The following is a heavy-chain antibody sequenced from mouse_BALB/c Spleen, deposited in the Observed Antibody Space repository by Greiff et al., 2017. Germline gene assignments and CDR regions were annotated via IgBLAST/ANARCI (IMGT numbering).Heavy chain of an antibody. CDR1: GFTFSSYA. CDR3: ARDGEGFAY. Sequence: EVQVVESGGGLVKPGGSLKLSCAASGFTFSSYAMSWVRQTPEKRLEWVASISDGGSYTYYPDSVKGRFTISRDNAKNNLYLQMSSLKSEDTAMYYCARDGEGFAYWGQGTLVTVSA. V-gene: IGHV5-6*01. J-gene: IGHJ3*01. CDR2: ISDGGSYT.